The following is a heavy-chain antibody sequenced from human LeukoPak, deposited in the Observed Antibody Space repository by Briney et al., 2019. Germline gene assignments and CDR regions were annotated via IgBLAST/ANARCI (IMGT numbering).Heavy chain of an antibody. CDR1: GGSFSGYH. CDR2: IKQDGSEK. D-gene: IGHD1-26*01. J-gene: IGHJ4*02. V-gene: IGHV3-7*01. CDR3: ARDKLVGATIFDY. Sequence: ETLSLTCAVYGGSFSGYHWTWIRQPPGKGLEWVANIKQDGSEKYYVDSVKGRFTISRDNAKNSLYLQMNSLRAEDTAVYYCARDKLVGATIFDYWGQGTLVTVSS.